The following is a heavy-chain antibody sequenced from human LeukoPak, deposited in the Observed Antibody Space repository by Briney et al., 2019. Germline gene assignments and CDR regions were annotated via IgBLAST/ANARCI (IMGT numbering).Heavy chain of an antibody. D-gene: IGHD6-19*01. CDR1: GFTFDNYA. V-gene: IGHV3-43*02. CDR3: AKDRGSGWDFDR. Sequence: PGGSLRLSCAASGFTFDNYAMHWVRQAPGKGLEWVSLVKGDGITRYYADSVRGRFTISRDNSKTSIYLQMNSLRSEDTALYFCAKDRGSGWDFDRWGQGILVTVSS. CDR2: VKGDGITR. J-gene: IGHJ4*02.